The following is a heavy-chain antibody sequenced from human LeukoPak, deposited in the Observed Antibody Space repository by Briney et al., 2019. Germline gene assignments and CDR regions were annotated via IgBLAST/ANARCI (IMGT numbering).Heavy chain of an antibody. D-gene: IGHD7-27*01. CDR2: VYPGDSHT. CDR1: GYTFNTYW. V-gene: IGHV5-51*01. J-gene: IGHJ1*01. CDR3: ARLSGGSWANTEYFPD. Sequence: GESLKISCKASGYTFNTYWIGWVRQKRGKGLEWMTIVYPGDSHTRYSPSFQGHFTISADKTVTTAYLQWSSLEASDTAVYYCARLSGGSWANTEYFPDWGQGTLVIVSS.